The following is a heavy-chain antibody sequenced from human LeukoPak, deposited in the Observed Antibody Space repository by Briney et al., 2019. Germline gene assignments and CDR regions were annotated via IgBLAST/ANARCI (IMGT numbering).Heavy chain of an antibody. Sequence: GASVKVSCKASGYTFTGYYMHWVRQAPGQGLEWMGWINSNSGGTNYTQKFQGRVTMTRDTSISTAYMELSRLRSDDTAVYYCARDKGKYSGSYPLDYWGQGTLVTVSS. CDR3: ARDKGKYSGSYPLDY. D-gene: IGHD1-26*01. CDR1: GYTFTGYY. V-gene: IGHV1-2*02. CDR2: INSNSGGT. J-gene: IGHJ4*02.